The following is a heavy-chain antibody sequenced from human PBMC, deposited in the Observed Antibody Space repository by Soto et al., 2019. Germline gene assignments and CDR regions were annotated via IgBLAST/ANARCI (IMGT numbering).Heavy chain of an antibody. V-gene: IGHV1-69*12. Sequence: QVQLVQSGAEVKKPGSSVKVSCKASGGTFSSYAISWVRQAPGQGLEWMGGIIPIFGTANYAQKFQGRVTITADESTSTAYMGLSSLRSEDTAVYYCARAGGLGTQCFFDYWGQGTLVTVSS. CDR3: ARAGGLGTQCFFDY. CDR2: IIPIFGTA. CDR1: GGTFSSYA. J-gene: IGHJ4*02. D-gene: IGHD7-27*01.